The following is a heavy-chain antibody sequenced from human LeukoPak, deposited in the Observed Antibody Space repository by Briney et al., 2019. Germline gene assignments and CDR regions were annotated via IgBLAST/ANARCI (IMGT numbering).Heavy chain of an antibody. D-gene: IGHD6-13*01. CDR1: GFTFSSYS. V-gene: IGHV3-21*01. J-gene: IGHJ5*02. CDR2: ISSSSSYI. CDR3: ARALAADNWFDP. Sequence: GGSLRLSCAASGFTFSSYSVNWVRQAPGKGLEWVSSISSSSSYIYYADSVKGRFTISRDNAKNSLYLQMNSLRAEDTAVYYCARALAADNWFDPWGQGTLVTVSS.